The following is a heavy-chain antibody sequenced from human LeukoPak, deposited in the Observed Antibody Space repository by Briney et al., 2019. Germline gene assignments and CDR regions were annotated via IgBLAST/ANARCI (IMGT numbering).Heavy chain of an antibody. Sequence: GGSLRLSCAASGFTFRSYGMSWVRQAPGKGLEWVSSISSSSSYIYYADSVKGRFTISRDNAKNSLYLQMNSLRAEDTAVYYCARDNREEVLLWFGSHYLYMDVWGKGTTVTVSS. D-gene: IGHD3-10*01. V-gene: IGHV3-21*01. CDR2: ISSSSSYI. CDR1: GFTFRSYG. CDR3: ARDNREEVLLWFGSHYLYMDV. J-gene: IGHJ6*03.